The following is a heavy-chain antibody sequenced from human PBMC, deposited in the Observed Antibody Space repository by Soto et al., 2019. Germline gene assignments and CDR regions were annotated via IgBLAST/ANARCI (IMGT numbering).Heavy chain of an antibody. CDR1: GFTFSSYS. D-gene: IGHD6-25*01. CDR3: ARDLAAGPL. J-gene: IGHJ4*02. CDR2: ISSDGAKK. Sequence: PGGSLRLSCAASGFTFSSYSIHWVRQAPGKGLQWVALISSDGAKKHYADSVKGRFTISRDNAKNSLYLQMDSLRAEDTSVYYSARDLAAGPLWGQGTLVTVSS. V-gene: IGHV3-30-3*01.